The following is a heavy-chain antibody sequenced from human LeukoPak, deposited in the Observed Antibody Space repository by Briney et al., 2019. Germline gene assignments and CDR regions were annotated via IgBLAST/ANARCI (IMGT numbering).Heavy chain of an antibody. Sequence: PGGSLRLSCAASGFTVSSNYMSWVRQAPGKGLEWVSVIYSGGSTYYADSVKGRFTISIDNSKNTLYLQMNSLRAEDTAVYYCASGITGTNNWFDPWGQGTLVTVSS. D-gene: IGHD1-20*01. CDR2: IYSGGST. CDR3: ASGITGTNNWFDP. CDR1: GFTVSSNY. J-gene: IGHJ5*02. V-gene: IGHV3-66*02.